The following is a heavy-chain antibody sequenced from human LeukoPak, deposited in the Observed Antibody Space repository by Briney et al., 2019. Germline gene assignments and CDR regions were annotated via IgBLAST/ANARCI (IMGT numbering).Heavy chain of an antibody. D-gene: IGHD3-22*01. CDR2: IYPGDSDT. CDR3: ARPARDSSGYYYVFDY. Sequence: GESLKISCKGSGYSFTSYWIGWVRQMPGKGLEWMGIIYPGDSDTRYSPPFQGQVTISADKSISTAYLQWSSLKASDTAMYYCARPARDSSGYYYVFDYWGQGTLVTVSS. J-gene: IGHJ4*02. CDR1: GYSFTSYW. V-gene: IGHV5-51*01.